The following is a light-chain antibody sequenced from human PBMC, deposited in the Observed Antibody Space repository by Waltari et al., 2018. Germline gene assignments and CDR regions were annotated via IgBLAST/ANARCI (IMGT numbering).Light chain of an antibody. CDR1: QSIYNNR. J-gene: IGKJ4*01. Sequence: EIVLTQSPGTLSLSPGERATLSCRATQSIYNNRLAWYQQRPGQAPRLLIYDTSNRATGIPDRFSGSVSGTDFTLTVSRLEPEDFAVYYCHQYGDPPRTFGGGTKVEIK. V-gene: IGKV3-20*01. CDR2: DTS. CDR3: HQYGDPPRT.